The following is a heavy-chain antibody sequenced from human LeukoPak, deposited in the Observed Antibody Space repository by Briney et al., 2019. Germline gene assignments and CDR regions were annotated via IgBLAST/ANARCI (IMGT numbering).Heavy chain of an antibody. CDR3: ARRGHSSGWASGPSWYFDY. V-gene: IGHV5-51*01. CDR2: IYPGDSDA. D-gene: IGHD6-19*01. CDR1: GYSFPVYW. Sequence: GESLKISCKGSGYSFPVYWIGWVRQMPGKGLEWMGIIYPGDSDARYSPSFQGQVTISVDKSISTAYLQWSSLKASDTAMYYCARRGHSSGWASGPSWYFDYWGQGTLVTVSS. J-gene: IGHJ4*02.